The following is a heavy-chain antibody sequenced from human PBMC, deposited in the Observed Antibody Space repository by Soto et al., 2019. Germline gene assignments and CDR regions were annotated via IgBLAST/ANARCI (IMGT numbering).Heavy chain of an antibody. CDR3: ARLVEYSGSIDY. D-gene: IGHD5-12*01. CDR2: INHRGST. J-gene: IGHJ4*02. Sequence: QVQLRRWGAGLLKPSETLSLTCAVYGGSFSGYYWTWIRQPPGKGLEWIGEINHRGSTNYNPSLKSRVTISVDTSKNQFSLNLRSVTAADTAVYYGARLVEYSGSIDYWGQGSLVTVSS. V-gene: IGHV4-34*01. CDR1: GGSFSGYY.